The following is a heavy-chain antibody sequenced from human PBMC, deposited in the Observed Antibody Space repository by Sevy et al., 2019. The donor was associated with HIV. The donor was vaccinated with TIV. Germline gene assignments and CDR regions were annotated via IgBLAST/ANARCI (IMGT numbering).Heavy chain of an antibody. Sequence: SETLSLTCTVSGGSISSSSYYWGWIRQPPGKGLEWIGSIYYSGSTYYNPSLKSRVTISVDTSKNQFSLKLSSVTAADTAVYYCARQLLVLGGLDYWGQGTLVTVSS. CDR1: GGSISSSSYY. CDR2: IYYSGST. CDR3: ARQLLVLGGLDY. D-gene: IGHD2-8*02. V-gene: IGHV4-39*01. J-gene: IGHJ4*02.